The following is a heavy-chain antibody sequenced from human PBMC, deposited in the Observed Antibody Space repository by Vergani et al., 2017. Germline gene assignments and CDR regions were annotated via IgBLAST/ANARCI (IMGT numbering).Heavy chain of an antibody. J-gene: IGHJ4*02. V-gene: IGHV5-51*01. Sequence: EVQLVQSGAEVKKPGEPLKISCQISGYSSTNYWIGWVRQLLGKGLEWMGIIHPADSDTRYSPSFQGQVTISVDKSISPAYLQRSSLRASDSAMYYCARLYGRDSSGSKYFGYWGQGTLVTVSS. CDR2: IHPADSDT. D-gene: IGHD3-22*01. CDR1: GYSSTNYW. CDR3: ARLYGRDSSGSKYFGY.